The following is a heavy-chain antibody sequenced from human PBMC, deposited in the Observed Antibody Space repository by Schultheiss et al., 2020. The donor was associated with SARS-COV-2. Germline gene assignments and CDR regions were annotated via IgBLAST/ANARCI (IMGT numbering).Heavy chain of an antibody. CDR2: ISGSGGSA. V-gene: IGHV3-21*01. J-gene: IGHJ4*02. Sequence: GGSLRLSCAASGFTFSTYSMNWVRQVPGKGLEWVLAISGSGGSAYYAYSVKGRFTISRDNAMNSLFLQMNSLRAEDTAVYYCARDKTGTTFLDYWGQGTLGTISS. D-gene: IGHD1-1*01. CDR1: GFTFSTYS. CDR3: ARDKTGTTFLDY.